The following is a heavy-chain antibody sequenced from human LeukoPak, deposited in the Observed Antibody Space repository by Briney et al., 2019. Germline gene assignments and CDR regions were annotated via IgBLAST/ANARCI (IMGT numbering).Heavy chain of an antibody. J-gene: IGHJ3*02. V-gene: IGHV3-48*04. CDR3: ASIQNYYDSRGPFDI. D-gene: IGHD3-22*01. Sequence: PGGSLRLSCAASGFTFSSYSMNWVRLAPGKGLEWVSYISSSSSTIYYADSVKGRFTISRDNAKNSLYLQMNSLRAEDTAVYYCASIQNYYDSRGPFDIWGQGTMVTVSS. CDR2: ISSSSSTI. CDR1: GFTFSSYS.